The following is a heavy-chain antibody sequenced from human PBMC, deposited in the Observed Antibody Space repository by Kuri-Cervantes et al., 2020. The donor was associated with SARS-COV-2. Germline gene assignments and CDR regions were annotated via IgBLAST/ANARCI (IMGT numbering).Heavy chain of an antibody. Sequence: GESLKISCAASGFTVSTNFMNFFRQSAGKGLEWVSSLNPGGATFYADSVKGRFTISTDTSKNMVFLQMNNLRVDGTAVYYCARGMAGTPRYFDCWGRGTLVTVSS. D-gene: IGHD5-24*01. V-gene: IGHV3-53*01. CDR3: ARGMAGTPRYFDC. J-gene: IGHJ4*01. CDR2: LNPGGAT. CDR1: GFTVSTNF.